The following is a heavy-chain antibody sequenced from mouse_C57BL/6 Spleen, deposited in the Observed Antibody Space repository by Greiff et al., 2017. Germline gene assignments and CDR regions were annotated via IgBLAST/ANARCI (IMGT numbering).Heavy chain of an antibody. Sequence: VQLQQSGAELVRPGTSVKVSCKASGYAFTNYLIEWVKQRPGQGLEWIGVINPGSGGTNYNEKFKGKATLTADKSSSTAYMPLSSLTSEDSAVYFCARPVYYDYDGGFAYWGQGTLVTVSA. V-gene: IGHV1-54*01. CDR2: INPGSGGT. D-gene: IGHD2-4*01. J-gene: IGHJ3*01. CDR1: GYAFTNYL. CDR3: ARPVYYDYDGGFAY.